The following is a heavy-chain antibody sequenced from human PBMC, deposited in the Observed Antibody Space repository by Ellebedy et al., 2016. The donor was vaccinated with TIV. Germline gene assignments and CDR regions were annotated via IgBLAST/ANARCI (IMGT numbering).Heavy chain of an antibody. CDR3: ARAFPWGQLDFFDP. CDR2: IYYSGST. D-gene: IGHD3-3*01. CDR1: GGSISSYY. J-gene: IGHJ5*02. Sequence: SETLSLTXTVSGGSISSYYWSWIRQPPGKGLEWIGYIYYSGSTNYNPSLKSRVTISVDTSKNQFSLKLSSVTAADTAVYYCARAFPWGQLDFFDPWGQGTLVTVSS. V-gene: IGHV4-59*01.